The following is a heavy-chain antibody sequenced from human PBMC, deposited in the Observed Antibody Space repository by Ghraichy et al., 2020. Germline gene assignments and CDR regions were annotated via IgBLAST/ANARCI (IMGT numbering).Heavy chain of an antibody. D-gene: IGHD3-10*01. CDR3: ARPLLLWFGELLSNLDAFDI. CDR2: ISSSSSYI. CDR1: GFTFSSYS. V-gene: IGHV3-21*01. Sequence: GESLNISCAASGFTFSSYSMNWVRQAPGKGLEWVSSISSSSSYIYYADSVKGRFTISRDNAKNSLYLQMNSLRAEDTAVYYCARPLLLWFGELLSNLDAFDIWGQGTMVTVSS. J-gene: IGHJ3*02.